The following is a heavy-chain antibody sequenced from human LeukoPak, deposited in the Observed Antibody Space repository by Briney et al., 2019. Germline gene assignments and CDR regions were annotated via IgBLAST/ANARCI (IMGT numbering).Heavy chain of an antibody. V-gene: IGHV3-11*04. CDR3: ARDYYDNSAYYYMDV. Sequence: GGSLRLSCAASGFTFSDYYMNWIRQAPGKGLEWVSYISSSGSTIYYADSVKGRFTISRDNAKNSLYLQMNSLRAEDTAVYYCARDYYDNSAYYYMDVWGKGTTVTVSS. CDR1: GFTFSDYY. D-gene: IGHD3-22*01. J-gene: IGHJ6*03. CDR2: ISSSGSTI.